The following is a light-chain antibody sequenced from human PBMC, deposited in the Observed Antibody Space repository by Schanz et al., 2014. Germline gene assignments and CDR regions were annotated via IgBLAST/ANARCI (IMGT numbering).Light chain of an antibody. CDR1: DVGGYNY. V-gene: IGLV2-11*01. J-gene: IGLJ3*02. CDR2: DVS. CDR3: CSYAGTYTWV. Sequence: QSALTQPASVSGSPGQSITISCTGTDVGGYNYVSWYQRHPGKAPKLMIYDVSKRPSGVPDRFSGSKSGNTASLTISGLQAEDEADYYCCSYAGTYTWVFGGGTKLTVL.